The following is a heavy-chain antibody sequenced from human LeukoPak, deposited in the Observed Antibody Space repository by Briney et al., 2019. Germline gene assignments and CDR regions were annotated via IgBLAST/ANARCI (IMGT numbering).Heavy chain of an antibody. D-gene: IGHD1-14*01. CDR3: AREEMGGTTRSGALT. Sequence: GGSLRLSCAASGFTFSSYWMHWVRQAPGKGLVWVSGISWNSGSIGYADSVKGRFTISRDNAKNSLYLQMNSLRAEDTAVYYCAREEMGGTTRSGALTWGQGTLVTVSS. J-gene: IGHJ5*02. V-gene: IGHV3-74*01. CDR2: ISWNSGSI. CDR1: GFTFSSYW.